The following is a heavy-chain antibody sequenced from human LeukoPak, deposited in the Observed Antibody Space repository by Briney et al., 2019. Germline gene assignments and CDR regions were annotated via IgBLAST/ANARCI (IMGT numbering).Heavy chain of an antibody. CDR2: INPNSGGT. Sequence: GASVKVSCKASGYTFTDYYIHWVRQAPGQGLEWTGWINPNSGGTNYAQKFQGRVTMTRDTSISTAYMELSRLRSDDTAVYYCARGGIVGVYNWFDPWGLGTLVTVSS. J-gene: IGHJ5*02. D-gene: IGHD1-26*01. CDR1: GYTFTDYY. CDR3: ARGGIVGVYNWFDP. V-gene: IGHV1-2*02.